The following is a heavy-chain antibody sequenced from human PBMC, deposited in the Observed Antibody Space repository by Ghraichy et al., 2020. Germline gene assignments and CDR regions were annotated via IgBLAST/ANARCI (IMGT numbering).Heavy chain of an antibody. Sequence: SETLSLTCAVYGGSFSGYYWSWIRQPPGKGLEWIGEINHSGSTNYNPSLKSRVTISVDTSKNQFSLKLSSVTAADTAVYYCARTPWRLTPSFDYWGQGTLVTVSS. CDR3: ARTPWRLTPSFDY. CDR2: INHSGST. J-gene: IGHJ4*02. CDR1: GGSFSGYY. D-gene: IGHD5-12*01. V-gene: IGHV4-34*01.